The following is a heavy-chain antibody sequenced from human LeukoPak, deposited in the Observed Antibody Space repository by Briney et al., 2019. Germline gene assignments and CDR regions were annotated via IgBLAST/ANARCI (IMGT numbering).Heavy chain of an antibody. Sequence: ASVKVSCKASGYTFTSYGISWVRQAPGQGLEWMGWISAYNGNTNYAQKFQGRVTITRDTSASTAYMELSSLRSEDTAVYYCARAGSGDFPYYMDVWGKGTTVTVSS. J-gene: IGHJ6*03. CDR1: GYTFTSYG. V-gene: IGHV1-18*01. D-gene: IGHD3-3*01. CDR2: ISAYNGNT. CDR3: ARAGSGDFPYYMDV.